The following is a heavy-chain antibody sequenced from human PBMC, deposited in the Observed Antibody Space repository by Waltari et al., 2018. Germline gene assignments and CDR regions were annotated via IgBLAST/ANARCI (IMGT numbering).Heavy chain of an antibody. J-gene: IGHJ3*02. CDR2: IYHSGST. D-gene: IGHD3-22*01. V-gene: IGHV4-38-2*01. CDR1: GYSISSGYY. Sequence: QVQLQESGPGLVKPSETLSLTCAVSGYSISSGYYLGWIRQPHGKGLEWIGSIYHSGSTYYNPSLKSRVTISVDTSKNQFSLKLSSVTAADTAVYYCASEGYYYDSSGQGAFDIWGQGTMVTVSS. CDR3: ASEGYYYDSSGQGAFDI.